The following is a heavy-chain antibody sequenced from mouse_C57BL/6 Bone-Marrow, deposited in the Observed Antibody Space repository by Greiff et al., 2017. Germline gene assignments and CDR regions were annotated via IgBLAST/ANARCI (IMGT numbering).Heavy chain of an antibody. V-gene: IGHV3-6*01. D-gene: IGHD4-1*01. CDR1: GYSITSGYY. CDR3: ANNWDEKGYAMDY. CDR2: ISYDGSN. Sequence: EVQLQESGPGLVKPSQSLSLTCSVTGYSITSGYYWNWIRQFPGNKLEWMGYISYDGSNNYNPSLKNRISITRDTSKNQFFLKLNSVTTEDTATYYCANNWDEKGYAMDYWGQGTSVTVSS. J-gene: IGHJ4*01.